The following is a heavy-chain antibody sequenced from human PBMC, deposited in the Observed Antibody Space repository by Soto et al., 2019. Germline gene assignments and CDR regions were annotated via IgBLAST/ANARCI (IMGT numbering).Heavy chain of an antibody. CDR3: ARAGSNSGYLGYFDWLSPFDY. Sequence: GGSLRLSCAASGFTFSSYGMHWVRQAPGKGLEWVAVIWYDGSNKYYADSVKGRFTISRDNSKNTLYLQMNSLRAEDTAVYYCARAGSNSGYLGYFDWLSPFDYWGQGTLVTVSS. D-gene: IGHD3-9*01. CDR2: IWYDGSNK. J-gene: IGHJ4*02. CDR1: GFTFSSYG. V-gene: IGHV3-33*01.